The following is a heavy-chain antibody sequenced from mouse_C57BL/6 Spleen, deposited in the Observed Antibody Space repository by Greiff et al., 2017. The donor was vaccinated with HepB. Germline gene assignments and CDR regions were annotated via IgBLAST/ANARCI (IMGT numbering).Heavy chain of an antibody. CDR1: GFTFSSYA. J-gene: IGHJ4*01. CDR3: ARDRPYYAMDY. V-gene: IGHV5-4*01. Sequence: EVKLVESGGGLVKPGGSLKLSCAASGFTFSSYAMSWVRQTPEKRLEWVATISDGGSYTYYPDNVKGRFTISRDNAKNNLYLQMSHLKSEDTAMYYCARDRPYYAMDYWGQGTSVTVSS. CDR2: ISDGGSYT.